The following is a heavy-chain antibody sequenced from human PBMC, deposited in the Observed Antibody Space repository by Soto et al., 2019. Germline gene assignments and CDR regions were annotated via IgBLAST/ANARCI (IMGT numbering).Heavy chain of an antibody. CDR1: GGSISSSSYY. J-gene: IGHJ4*02. CDR3: ARLGQPPGETSGYSYFDY. V-gene: IGHV4-39*01. D-gene: IGHD6-25*01. Sequence: PSETLSLTCTVSGGSISSSSYYWGWIRQPPGKGLEWIGSIHYSGSTYYNPSLKSRVTISVDTSKNQFSLKLSSVTAADTAVYYCARLGQPPGETSGYSYFDYWGQGTLVNVSS. CDR2: IHYSGST.